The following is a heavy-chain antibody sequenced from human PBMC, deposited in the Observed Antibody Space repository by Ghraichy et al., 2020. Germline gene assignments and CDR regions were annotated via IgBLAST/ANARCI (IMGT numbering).Heavy chain of an antibody. D-gene: IGHD3-9*01. CDR3: AKDKFIRCWFFDY. Sequence: GGSLRLSCSASGFSFDNYSMPWVRQAPGKGLEYVSTLSSNGNSTYYVDSVKGRFTISRDISKNTLYLQMSSLRAEDTAIYYCAKDKFIRCWFFDYWGQGTVVTVSS. V-gene: IGHV3-64D*06. J-gene: IGHJ4*02. CDR2: LSSNGNST. CDR1: GFSFDNYS.